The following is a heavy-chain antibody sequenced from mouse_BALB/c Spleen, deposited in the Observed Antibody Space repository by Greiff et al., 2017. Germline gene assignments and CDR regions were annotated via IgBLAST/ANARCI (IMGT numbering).Heavy chain of an antibody. CDR2: IYPGSGNT. D-gene: IGHD4-1*01. Sequence: VQLQQSGAELARPGASVKLSCKASGYTFTDYYINWVKQRTGQGLEWIGEIYPGSGNTYYNEKFKGKATLTADKSSSTAYMQLSSLTSEDSAVYFCALTGTGFAYWGQGTLVTVSA. V-gene: IGHV1-77*01. CDR1: GYTFTDYY. CDR3: ALTGTGFAY. J-gene: IGHJ3*01.